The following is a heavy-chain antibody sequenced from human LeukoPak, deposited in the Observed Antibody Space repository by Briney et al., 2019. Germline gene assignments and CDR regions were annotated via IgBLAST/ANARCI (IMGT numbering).Heavy chain of an antibody. D-gene: IGHD1-1*01. CDR1: GFTFSSSA. Sequence: GGSLRLSCTASGFTFSSSAITWVRQAPGKGLESVSGISGSGSGTYYAHFVKGRFTISRDNYKNTMYLEMNSLRAEDTAVYYCAKMNGYMDVWGKGTTVTVSS. CDR2: ISGSGSGT. V-gene: IGHV3-23*01. J-gene: IGHJ6*03. CDR3: AKMNGYMDV.